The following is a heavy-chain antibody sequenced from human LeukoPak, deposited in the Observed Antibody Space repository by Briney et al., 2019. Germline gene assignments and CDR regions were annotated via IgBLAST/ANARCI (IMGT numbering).Heavy chain of an antibody. D-gene: IGHD6-19*01. CDR2: IIVSGGNT. Sequence: PGGSLRLSCAASVFTFSSYAMSWVRQAPGKGLECVSAIIVSGGNTYYADSVKGRFTISRDNSKNTLYLQMNGLRAEDTAVYYCAKAGRSGWYPGWPFDIWGQGTMVTVSS. CDR1: VFTFSSYA. CDR3: AKAGRSGWYPGWPFDI. J-gene: IGHJ3*02. V-gene: IGHV3-23*01.